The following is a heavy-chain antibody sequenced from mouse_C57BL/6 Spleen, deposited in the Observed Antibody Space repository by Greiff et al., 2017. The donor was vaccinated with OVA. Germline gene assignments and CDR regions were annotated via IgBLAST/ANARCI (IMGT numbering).Heavy chain of an antibody. D-gene: IGHD2-5*01. CDR1: GYSITSGYY. Sequence: EVKLMESGPGLVKPSQSLSLTCSVTGYSITSGYYWNWIRQFPGNKLEWMGYISYDGSNNYNPSLKNRISITRDTSKNQFFLKLNSVTTEDTATYYCAREGSYYSNSWFAYWGQGTLVTVSA. J-gene: IGHJ3*01. CDR3: AREGSYYSNSWFAY. V-gene: IGHV3-6*01. CDR2: ISYDGSN.